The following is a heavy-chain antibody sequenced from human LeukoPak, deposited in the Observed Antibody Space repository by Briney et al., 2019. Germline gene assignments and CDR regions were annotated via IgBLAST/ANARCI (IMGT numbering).Heavy chain of an antibody. D-gene: IGHD1-26*01. J-gene: IGHJ4*02. CDR3: AREGIVGATRY. V-gene: IGHV4-38-2*02. CDR1: GYSISSGYY. Sequence: PSETLSLTCTVSGYSISSGYYWGWIRQPPGKGLEWIGSIYHSGSTYYNPSLKSRVTISVDTSKNQFSLKLSSVTAADTAVYYCAREGIVGATRYWGQGTLVTVSS. CDR2: IYHSGST.